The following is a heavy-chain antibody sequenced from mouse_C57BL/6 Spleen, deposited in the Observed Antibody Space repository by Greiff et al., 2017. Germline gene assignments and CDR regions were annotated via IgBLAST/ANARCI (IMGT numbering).Heavy chain of an antibody. CDR1: GFTFSDYG. CDR2: ISSGSSTI. J-gene: IGHJ2*01. CDR3: ARGGFDY. Sequence: EVKLVESGGGLVKPGGSLKLSCAASGFTFSDYGMHWVRQAPEKGLEWVPYISSGSSTIYYADTVKGRFTISRDNAKNTLFLQMTSLRSEDTAMYYCARGGFDYWGQGTTRTVSS. V-gene: IGHV5-17*01.